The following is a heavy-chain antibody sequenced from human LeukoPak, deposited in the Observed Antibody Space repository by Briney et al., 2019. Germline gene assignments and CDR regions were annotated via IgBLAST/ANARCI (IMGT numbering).Heavy chain of an antibody. J-gene: IGHJ4*02. D-gene: IGHD2-15*01. Sequence: SETLSLTCTVSGVSISTYYWSWIRQPPGKGLDWIGYIYYSGSTNYNPSLKSRVTISVDTSKNQFSLKLSSVTAADTAVYYCARVRCSSGSCYDFDYWGQGTLVTVSS. V-gene: IGHV4-59*01. CDR1: GVSISTYY. CDR2: IYYSGST. CDR3: ARVRCSSGSCYDFDY.